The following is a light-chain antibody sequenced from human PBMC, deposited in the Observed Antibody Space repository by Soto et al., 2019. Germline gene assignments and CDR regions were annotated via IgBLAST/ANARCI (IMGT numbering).Light chain of an antibody. J-gene: IGKJ1*01. CDR3: QQYNSYS. V-gene: IGKV1-5*03. CDR2: KAS. Sequence: DIQMAQSASSVTASVGYRFTSTCRASQSISSYLNWYQQKPGKAPKLLIYKASSLESGVPSRFSGSGSGTEFTLTISSLQPDDFATYYCQQYNSYSFGQGTKVDI. CDR1: QSISSY.